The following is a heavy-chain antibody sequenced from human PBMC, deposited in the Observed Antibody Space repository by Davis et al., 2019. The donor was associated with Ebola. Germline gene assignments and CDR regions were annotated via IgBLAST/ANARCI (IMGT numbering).Heavy chain of an antibody. J-gene: IGHJ5*02. V-gene: IGHV3-7*01. CDR3: ARARGTSGWYGDNWFDP. Sequence: GESLKISCEDSRLTFRGYWMSWVRQTPGKGLEWVAMINPDGSEGYYMNSVKGRFTISRDTAKNSLFLQMNSLRDEDTAVYYCARARGTSGWYGDNWFDPWGQGTLVTVSS. CDR2: INPDGSEG. D-gene: IGHD6-19*01. CDR1: RLTFRGYW.